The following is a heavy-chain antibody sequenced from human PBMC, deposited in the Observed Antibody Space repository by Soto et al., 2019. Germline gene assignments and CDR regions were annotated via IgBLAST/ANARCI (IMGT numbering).Heavy chain of an antibody. CDR2: ISYDGSNK. V-gene: IGHV3-30-3*01. CDR3: ARAPLDGFYFDY. J-gene: IGHJ4*02. CDR1: GFTFSSYA. D-gene: IGHD4-17*01. Sequence: GESLKISCAASGFTFSSYAMHWVRQAPGKGLEWVAVISYDGSNKYYADSVKGRFTISRDNSKNTLYLQMNSLRAEDTAVYYCARAPLDGFYFDYWGQGTLVTVSS.